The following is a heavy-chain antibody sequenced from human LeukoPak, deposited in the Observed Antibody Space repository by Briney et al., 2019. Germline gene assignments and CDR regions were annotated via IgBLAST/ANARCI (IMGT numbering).Heavy chain of an antibody. CDR1: GGSISNYY. Sequence: SETLSLTCTVSGGSISNYYWSWIRQPPGKGLEWIGYISHSGNTNYNPSLKSRVTISVDTSKNQFSLKLSSVTAADTAVYYCARTNTVTGPHYWGQGTLVTVSS. CDR3: ARTNTVTGPHY. D-gene: IGHD6-19*01. J-gene: IGHJ4*02. CDR2: ISHSGNT. V-gene: IGHV4-59*08.